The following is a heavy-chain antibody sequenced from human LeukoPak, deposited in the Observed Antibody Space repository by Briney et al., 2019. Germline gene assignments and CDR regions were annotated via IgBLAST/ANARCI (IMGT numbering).Heavy chain of an antibody. J-gene: IGHJ4*02. CDR1: GGSVSSASYY. CDR2: VYYSGST. V-gene: IGHV4-61*01. Sequence: SETLSLTCTVSGGSVSSASYYWSWIRQPPGKGLEWIGYVYYSGSTNYNPSLKSRVTISVDTSKNQFSLKLTSVTAADTAVYYCARDSDDSSMYYWGQGTLVTVSS. D-gene: IGHD6-19*01. CDR3: ARDSDDSSMYY.